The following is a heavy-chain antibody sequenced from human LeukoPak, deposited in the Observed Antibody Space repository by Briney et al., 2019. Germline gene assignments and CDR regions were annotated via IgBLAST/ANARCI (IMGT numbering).Heavy chain of an antibody. CDR2: ISRSGSTI. CDR3: VRRLGSRYYFDY. CDR1: GFTFSRYE. Sequence: GGSLTLSYAPSGFTFSRYEMNWVRQPAGKGLEWVSYISRSGSTIYYADSVKGRFTISRDNAKNSLYLQMNSLRAEDTAVYYCVRRLGSRYYFDYWGQGTLVTVSS. V-gene: IGHV3-48*03. J-gene: IGHJ4*02.